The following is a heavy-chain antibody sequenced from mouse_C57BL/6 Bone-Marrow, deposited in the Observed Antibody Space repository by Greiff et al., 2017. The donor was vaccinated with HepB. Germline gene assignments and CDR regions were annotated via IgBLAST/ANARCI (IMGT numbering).Heavy chain of an antibody. J-gene: IGHJ2*01. D-gene: IGHD3-2*02. V-gene: IGHV3-6*01. Sequence: EVQLQESGPGLVKPSQSLSLTCSVTGYSITSGYYWNWIRQFPGNKLEWMGYISYDGSNNYNPSLKNRISITRDTSKNQFFLKLNSVTTEDTATYYCARVRQLRLLDYWGQGTTLTVSS. CDR3: ARVRQLRLLDY. CDR1: GYSITSGYY. CDR2: ISYDGSN.